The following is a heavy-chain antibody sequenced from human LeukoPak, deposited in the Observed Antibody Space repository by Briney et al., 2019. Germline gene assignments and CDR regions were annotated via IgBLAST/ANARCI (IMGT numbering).Heavy chain of an antibody. Sequence: RASVKVSCKASGYTFTSYGISWVRQAPGQGLEWMGWISAYNGNTNYAQKLQGRVTMTTDTSTSTAYMELRSLRSDDTAVYYCARDHLPLQPYYYYMDVWGKGTTVTVSS. V-gene: IGHV1-18*01. CDR3: ARDHLPLQPYYYYMDV. CDR1: GYTFTSYG. J-gene: IGHJ6*03. CDR2: ISAYNGNT. D-gene: IGHD4-11*01.